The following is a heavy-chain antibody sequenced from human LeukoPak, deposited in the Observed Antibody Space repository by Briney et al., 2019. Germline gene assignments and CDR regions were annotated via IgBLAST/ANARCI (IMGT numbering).Heavy chain of an antibody. CDR2: ISTSGSTI. V-gene: IGHV3-48*03. J-gene: IGHJ3*02. D-gene: IGHD3-22*01. Sequence: GGSLRLSCAASGFTFSSYEMNWVRQAPGKGLEWVSYISTSGSTIYYADSVKGRFTISRDNAKNSLYLQMNSLRAEDTAVSYCARVPGYYDSSGYRGGDVAFDIWGQGTMVTVSS. CDR1: GFTFSSYE. CDR3: ARVPGYYDSSGYRGGDVAFDI.